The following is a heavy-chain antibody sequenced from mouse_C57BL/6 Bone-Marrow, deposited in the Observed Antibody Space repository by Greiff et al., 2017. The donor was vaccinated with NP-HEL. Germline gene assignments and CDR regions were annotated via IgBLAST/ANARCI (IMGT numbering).Heavy chain of an antibody. D-gene: IGHD1-1*01. Sequence: QVQLQQSGAELARPGASVKLSCKASGYTFTSYGISWVKQRTGQGLEWIGEIYPRSGNTYYNEKYKGKATLTADTSSSTAYMELRSLTSEDSAVYFCARIYPITTVVADAYWGQGTLVTVSA. CDR2: IYPRSGNT. CDR1: GYTFTSYG. V-gene: IGHV1-81*01. CDR3: ARIYPITTVVADAY. J-gene: IGHJ3*01.